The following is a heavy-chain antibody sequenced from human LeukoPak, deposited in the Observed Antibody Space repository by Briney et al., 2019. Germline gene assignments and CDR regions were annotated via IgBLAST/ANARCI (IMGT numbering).Heavy chain of an antibody. V-gene: IGHV3-23*01. CDR1: GFTFSSYA. CDR3: AKDILTGYYAIFDY. CDR2: ISGSGGST. D-gene: IGHD3-9*01. Sequence: PGGSLRLSSAASGFTFSSYAMSWVRQAPGKGLEWVSVISGSGGSTYYADSVRGRFTISRDNSKNTLYLQMNSLRAEDTAVYYCAKDILTGYYAIFDYWGQGTLVTVSS. J-gene: IGHJ4*02.